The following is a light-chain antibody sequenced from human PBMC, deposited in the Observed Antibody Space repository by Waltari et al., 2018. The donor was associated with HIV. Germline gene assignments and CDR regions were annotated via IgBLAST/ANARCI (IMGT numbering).Light chain of an antibody. CDR1: SSDVGSYNL. J-gene: IGLJ2*01. CDR3: CSYAGSSTPKV. V-gene: IGLV2-23*02. Sequence: QSALNQPASVSGSPGQSITISCTGTSSDVGSYNLVSWYQQHPGKAPKLMIYEVSKRPSGVSNRFSGSKSGNTASLTISGLQAEDEADYYCCSYAGSSTPKVFGGGTKLTVL. CDR2: EVS.